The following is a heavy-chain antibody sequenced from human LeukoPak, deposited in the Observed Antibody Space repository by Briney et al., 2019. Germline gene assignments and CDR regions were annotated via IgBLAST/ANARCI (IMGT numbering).Heavy chain of an antibody. CDR3: ASLDY. CDR1: GFTFSSSW. CDR2: IKQDGSEK. J-gene: IGHJ4*02. Sequence: GGSLRLSCAASGFTFSSSWMNWVRQAPGEGLERVANIKQDGSEKYYVDSVKGRFTISRDNAKNSLYLQMNTLRAEDTAVYYCASLDYWGQGALVTVSS. V-gene: IGHV3-7*01.